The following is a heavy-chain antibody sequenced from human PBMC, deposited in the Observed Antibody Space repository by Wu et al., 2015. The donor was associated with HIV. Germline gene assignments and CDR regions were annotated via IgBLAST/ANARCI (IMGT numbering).Heavy chain of an antibody. D-gene: IGHD1-26*01. J-gene: IGHJ4*02. V-gene: IGHV1-2*02. CDR1: RYTFNDYY. Sequence: QVQLIQSGAEVKKPGASVKVSCKASRYTFNDYYIHWVRQAPGQGLEWMGWINANSGGKTYAQKFQGRVFMTRDTSISTAYMEVNRLRSDDTAVYYCASGXYADFDSWGQGTLVTVS. CDR2: INANSGGK. CDR3: ASGXYADFDS.